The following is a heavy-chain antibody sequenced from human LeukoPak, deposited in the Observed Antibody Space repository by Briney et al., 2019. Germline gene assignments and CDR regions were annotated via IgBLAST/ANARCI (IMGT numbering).Heavy chain of an antibody. Sequence: GGSLRLSCAASGFTFDDYAMHWVRQAPGKGLEWVSSISWNSGSIGYADSVKGRFTISRDNAKNSLYLQMNSLRAEDTALYYCAKGTYYYDSSGLFDYWGQGTLVTVSS. D-gene: IGHD3-22*01. J-gene: IGHJ4*02. CDR1: GFTFDDYA. V-gene: IGHV3-9*01. CDR3: AKGTYYYDSSGLFDY. CDR2: ISWNSGSI.